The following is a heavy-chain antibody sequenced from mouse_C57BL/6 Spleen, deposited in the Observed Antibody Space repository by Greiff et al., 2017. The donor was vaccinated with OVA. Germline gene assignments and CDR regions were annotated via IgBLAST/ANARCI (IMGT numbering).Heavy chain of an antibody. V-gene: IGHV5-17*01. J-gene: IGHJ1*03. CDR1: GFTFSDYG. CDR3: ARGRGYYYGSSLDV. D-gene: IGHD1-1*01. CDR2: ISSGSSTI. Sequence: EVKVVESGGGLVKPGGSLKLSCAASGFTFSDYGMHWVRQAPEKGLEWVAYISSGSSTIYYAATVKGRFTISRDNAKNTLFLQMTRLRSENTAMYYCARGRGYYYGSSLDVWGTGTTVTVSS.